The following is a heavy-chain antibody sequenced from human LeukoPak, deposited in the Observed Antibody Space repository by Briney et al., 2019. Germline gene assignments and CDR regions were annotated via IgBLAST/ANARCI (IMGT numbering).Heavy chain of an antibody. CDR2: ISAYNGNT. Sequence: GASVKVSCKASGYTFTSYGTNWVRQAPGQGLEWMGWISAYNGNTNYAQKLQGRVTMTTDTSTSTAYMELRSLRSDDTAVYYCAREPYYDFWSVTSYYYGMDVWGQGTTVTVSS. CDR1: GYTFTSYG. D-gene: IGHD3-3*01. V-gene: IGHV1-18*01. CDR3: AREPYYDFWSVTSYYYGMDV. J-gene: IGHJ6*02.